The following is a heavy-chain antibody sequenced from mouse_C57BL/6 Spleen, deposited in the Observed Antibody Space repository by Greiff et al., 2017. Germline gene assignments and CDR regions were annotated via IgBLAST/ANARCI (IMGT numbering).Heavy chain of an antibody. J-gene: IGHJ4*01. CDR3: ARPPSYYEYDEGDYYAMDY. CDR2: IHPSDSDT. Sequence: QVQLQQPGAELVKPGASVKVSCKASGYTFTSYWMHWVKQRPGQGLEWIGRIHPSDSDTNYNQKFKGKATLTVDKSSSTAYMQLSSLTSEDSAVYYYARPPSYYEYDEGDYYAMDYWGQGTSVTVAS. CDR1: GYTFTSYW. V-gene: IGHV1-74*01. D-gene: IGHD2-4*01.